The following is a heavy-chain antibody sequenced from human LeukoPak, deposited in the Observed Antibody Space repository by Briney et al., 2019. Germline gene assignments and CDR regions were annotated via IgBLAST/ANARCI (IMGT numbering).Heavy chain of an antibody. CDR2: LSGSGVST. CDR1: GFTFSSNS. J-gene: IGHJ5*02. CDR3: AKESTVTPGNVNWFDT. V-gene: IGHV3-23*01. D-gene: IGHD4-17*01. Sequence: GGSLRLSFPAPGFTFSSNSRNWSPQAPGKGLEGVSTLSGSGVSTYYADSVKGRFTISRDNSKNTLSLQMNSLRAEDTAVYYCAKESTVTPGNVNWFDTWGQGTLVTVSS.